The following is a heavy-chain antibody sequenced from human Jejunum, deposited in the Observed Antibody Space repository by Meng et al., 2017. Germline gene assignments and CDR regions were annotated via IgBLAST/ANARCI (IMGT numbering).Heavy chain of an antibody. D-gene: IGHD5-18*01. V-gene: IGHV4-4*02. Sequence: QVQLPASGPGLCTPSETLSLTCADSGGSISSVYWWTWVRQSPGKGLEWIGEIYHSGSTNYNPSLKSRVTISVDKSKNQFSLKLTSVTAADTAVYYCARGGYYSFDYWGQGTLVTVSS. CDR1: GGSISSVYW. CDR3: ARGGYYSFDY. J-gene: IGHJ4*02. CDR2: IYHSGST.